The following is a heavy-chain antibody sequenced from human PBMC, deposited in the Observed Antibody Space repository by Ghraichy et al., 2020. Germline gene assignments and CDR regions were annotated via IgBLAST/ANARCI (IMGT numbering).Heavy chain of an antibody. CDR1: GFNVKSNY. Sequence: GGSLRLSCVASGFNVKSNYMNWVRQAPGKGLEWVSVLYTAGAKYYADSVRGRFTISKDNSKNTLYLQMNRLTADDTADYYCARQPDYGGNTPYYYGFDVWGQGTTVTVSS. CDR3: ARQPDYGGNTPYYYGFDV. D-gene: IGHD4-23*01. V-gene: IGHV3-66*02. J-gene: IGHJ6*02. CDR2: LYTAGAK.